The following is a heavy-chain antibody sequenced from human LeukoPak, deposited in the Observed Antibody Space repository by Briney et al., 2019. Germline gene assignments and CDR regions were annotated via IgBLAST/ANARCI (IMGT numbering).Heavy chain of an antibody. CDR1: GFTFSSYA. D-gene: IGHD3-22*01. CDR2: ISGSGGST. CDR3: AKEIPYYYDSSGYYSDY. J-gene: IGHJ4*02. Sequence: GGSLRLSCAASGFTFSSYAMSWVRQAPGKGLEWVSAISGSGGSTYYAHSVKGRFTISRDNSKNTLYLQMNSLRAEDTVVYYCAKEIPYYYDSSGYYSDYWGQGTLVTVSS. V-gene: IGHV3-23*01.